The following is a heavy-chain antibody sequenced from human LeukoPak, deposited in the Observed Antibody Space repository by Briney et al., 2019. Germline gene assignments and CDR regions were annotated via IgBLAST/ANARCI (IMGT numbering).Heavy chain of an antibody. J-gene: IGHJ4*02. CDR2: IYHSGST. D-gene: IGHD6-13*01. Sequence: SGTLSLTCAVSGGSISSSNWWSCVRQPPGKGLEGIGEIYHSGSTNYNPSLKSRVTISVDKSKNQFSLKLSSVTAADTAVYYCARATIAAAKTFDYWGQGTLVTVSS. V-gene: IGHV4-4*02. CDR3: ARATIAAAKTFDY. CDR1: GGSISSSNW.